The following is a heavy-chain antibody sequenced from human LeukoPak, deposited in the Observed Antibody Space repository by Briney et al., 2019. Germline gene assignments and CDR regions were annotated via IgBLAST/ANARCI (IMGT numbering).Heavy chain of an antibody. Sequence: SGGSLRLSCAASGFTFSSYAMHWVRQAPGKGLEWVAVISYDGSNKYYADSVKGRFTISRDNSKNTLYLQMNSLRAEDTAVYYCARDEGGEDYYGMDVRGQGTTVTVSS. CDR1: GFTFSSYA. J-gene: IGHJ6*02. V-gene: IGHV3-30-3*01. D-gene: IGHD3-10*01. CDR3: ARDEGGEDYYGMDV. CDR2: ISYDGSNK.